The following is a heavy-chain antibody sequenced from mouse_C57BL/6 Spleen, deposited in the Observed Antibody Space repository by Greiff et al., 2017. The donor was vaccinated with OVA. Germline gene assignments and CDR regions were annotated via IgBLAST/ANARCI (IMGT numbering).Heavy chain of an antibody. CDR1: GFSLSTFGMG. CDR3: ARIEDYYGSSYGWFAY. Sequence: QVTLKVSGPGILQPSQTLSLTCSFSGFSLSTFGMGVGWIRQPSGKGLEWLAHIWWDDDKYYNPALKSRLTISKDTSKNQVFLKSANVDTADTATYYCARIEDYYGSSYGWFAYWGQGTLVTVSA. CDR2: IWWDDDK. V-gene: IGHV8-8*01. D-gene: IGHD1-1*01. J-gene: IGHJ3*01.